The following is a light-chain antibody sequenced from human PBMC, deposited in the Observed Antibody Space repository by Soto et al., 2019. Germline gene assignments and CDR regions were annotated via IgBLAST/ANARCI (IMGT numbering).Light chain of an antibody. J-gene: IGLJ1*01. CDR3: AAWDDSLNGYV. Sequence: QSVLTQPPSASGTPGQRVTISCSGSSSNIGSNTVNWYQQLPGTAPKLLIFSNNQRPSGVPDRFSGSKSGTSASLAISGRQSEDEAAYYCAAWDDSLNGYVFGTGTKVTVL. CDR2: SNN. V-gene: IGLV1-44*01. CDR1: SSNIGSNT.